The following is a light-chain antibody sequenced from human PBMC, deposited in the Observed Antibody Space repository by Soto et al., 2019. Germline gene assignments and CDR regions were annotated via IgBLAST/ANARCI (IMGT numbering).Light chain of an antibody. Sequence: QSVLTQPPSVSAVPGQKGTITCTGSSSNIGNNYVSWYQQLPGTAPKLLIYENNKRPSGIPDRFSGSKSGTSATLGITGLQTGDEADYYCGTWDSSLSARVFGTGTKVTVL. CDR2: ENN. V-gene: IGLV1-51*02. CDR3: GTWDSSLSARV. J-gene: IGLJ1*01. CDR1: SSNIGNNY.